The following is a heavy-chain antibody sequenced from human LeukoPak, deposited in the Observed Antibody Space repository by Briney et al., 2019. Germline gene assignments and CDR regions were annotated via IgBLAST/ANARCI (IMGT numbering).Heavy chain of an antibody. J-gene: IGHJ4*02. V-gene: IGHV1-69*13. Sequence: SVKVSCKASGYTFTSYGISWVRQAPGQGLEWMGWIIPIFGTANYAQKFQGRVTITADESTSTAYMELSSLTSEDTAVYYCARAGIAAAGTLDYWGQGTLVTVSS. CDR2: IIPIFGTA. CDR3: ARAGIAAAGTLDY. D-gene: IGHD6-13*01. CDR1: GYTFTSYG.